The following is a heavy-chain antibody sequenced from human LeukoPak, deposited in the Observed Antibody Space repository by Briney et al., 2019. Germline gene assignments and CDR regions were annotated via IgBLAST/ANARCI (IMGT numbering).Heavy chain of an antibody. Sequence: PGGPVPLSCLADGCSLSSYEMVWVWLVPGKGKEWVAVISYDGSNKYYADSVKGRFTISRDNSKNTLYLQMNSLRAEDTAVYYCARDGAITGTTGYYYYMDVWGKGTTFTASS. D-gene: IGHD1-7*01. J-gene: IGHJ6*03. CDR2: ISYDGSNK. V-gene: IGHV3-30*01. CDR1: GCSLSSYE. CDR3: ARDGAITGTTGYYYYMDV.